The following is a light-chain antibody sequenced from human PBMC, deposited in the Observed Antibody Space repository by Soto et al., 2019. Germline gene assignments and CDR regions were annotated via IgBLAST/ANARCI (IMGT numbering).Light chain of an antibody. V-gene: IGKV3-15*01. CDR2: GAS. J-gene: IGKJ1*01. CDR1: QSVSSN. Sequence: EIVMTQSPATLSVSPGGRATLSCRASQSVSSNLAWYQQKPGQAPRLLICGASTRAPGIPARFSGSGSVTEFTLTISSLQSEDFAVYYCQQYNNWPRTFGQGTKVEIK. CDR3: QQYNNWPRT.